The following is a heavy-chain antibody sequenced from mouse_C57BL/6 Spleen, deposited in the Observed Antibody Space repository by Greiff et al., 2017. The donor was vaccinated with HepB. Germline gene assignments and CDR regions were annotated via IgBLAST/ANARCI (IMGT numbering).Heavy chain of an antibody. CDR2: IYPGDGDT. D-gene: IGHD1-1*01. V-gene: IGHV1-80*01. CDR3: ARPITTVVYWYFDV. Sequence: QVQLKESGAELVKPGASVKISCKASGYAFSSYWMNWVKQRPGKGLEWIGQIYPGDGDTNYNGKFKGKATLTADKSSSTAYMQLSSLTSEDSAVYFCARPITTVVYWYFDVWGTGTTVTVSS. CDR1: GYAFSSYW. J-gene: IGHJ1*03.